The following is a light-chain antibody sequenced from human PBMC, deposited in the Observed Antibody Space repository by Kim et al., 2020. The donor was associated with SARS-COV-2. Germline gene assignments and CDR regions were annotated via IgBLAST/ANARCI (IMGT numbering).Light chain of an antibody. CDR3: QQRSNWLT. CDR1: QTVSPY. Sequence: SLSLGETATLSCRASQTVSPYLAWYQQRPGQPPRLLIYDVSTRATGIPARFSGSGSGTDFTLTISSLEPEDFAVYYCQQRSNWLTFGGGTKVDIK. J-gene: IGKJ4*01. CDR2: DVS. V-gene: IGKV3-11*01.